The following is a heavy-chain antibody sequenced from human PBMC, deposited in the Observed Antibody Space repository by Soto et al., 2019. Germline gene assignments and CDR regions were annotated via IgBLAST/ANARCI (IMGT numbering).Heavy chain of an antibody. CDR2: IYWDDDK. D-gene: IGHD4-17*01. CDR1: GFSLSTTTVG. Sequence: SGPKPGKQTQSLTLTCTLSGFSLSTTTVGVGWIRQPPGKALEWLALIYWDDDKRYSPSLKNRLTITKDTSKNQVVLTMTNMDPVDTGTYYCVRRTTVTMHAMDVWGQGTTVTVSS. J-gene: IGHJ6*02. CDR3: VRRTTVTMHAMDV. V-gene: IGHV2-5*04.